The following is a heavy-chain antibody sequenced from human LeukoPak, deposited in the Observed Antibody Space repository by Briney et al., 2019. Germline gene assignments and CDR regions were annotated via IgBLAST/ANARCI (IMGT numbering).Heavy chain of an antibody. J-gene: IGHJ4*02. Sequence: PSETLSLTCAVYGGSFSGYYWSWIRQPPGKGLEWIGEINHSGSTNYNPSLKSRVTISVDTSKNQFSLRLSSVTAADTAVYYCAVGFGELLFDYWGQGTLVTVSS. CDR2: INHSGST. CDR1: GGSFSGYY. CDR3: AVGFGELLFDY. V-gene: IGHV4-34*01. D-gene: IGHD3-10*01.